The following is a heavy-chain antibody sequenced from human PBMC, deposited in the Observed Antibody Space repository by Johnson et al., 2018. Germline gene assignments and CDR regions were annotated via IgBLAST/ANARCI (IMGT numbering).Heavy chain of an antibody. J-gene: IGHJ5*02. Sequence: QVQLQESGPGLVKPSETLSLTCTVSGGSISRSKYYWGWIRQPPGKGLEWIGTIYYSGSTYYNPSLKIRVTISMDTSKNQFSLKVTSVTAADTAVYYCAREVETRWFDPWGQGTLVTASS. CDR2: IYYSGST. CDR1: GGSISRSKYY. D-gene: IGHD1-14*01. CDR3: AREVETRWFDP. V-gene: IGHV4-39*07.